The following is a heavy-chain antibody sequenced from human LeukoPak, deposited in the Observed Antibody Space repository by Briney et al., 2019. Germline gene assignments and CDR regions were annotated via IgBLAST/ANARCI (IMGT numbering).Heavy chain of an antibody. CDR1: GFTFTNYY. V-gene: IGHV1-2*02. Sequence: GASVKVSCKASGFTFTNYYMHWVRQAPGQGLEWMGWINPNSGGTNYAQKFQGRVTMTRDTSISTAYMELSRLRSDDTAVYYCARDPAYCGGDCYSDYWGQGTLVTVSS. J-gene: IGHJ4*02. D-gene: IGHD2-21*02. CDR3: ARDPAYCGGDCYSDY. CDR2: INPNSGGT.